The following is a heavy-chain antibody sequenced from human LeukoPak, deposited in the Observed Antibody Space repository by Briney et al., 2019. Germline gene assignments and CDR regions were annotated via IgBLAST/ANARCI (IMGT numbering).Heavy chain of an antibody. V-gene: IGHV3-30*02. J-gene: IGHJ6*03. Sequence: GGSLRLSCAASGFTFSSYAMHWVRQAPGRGLEWVAFIRYDGSNKYYADSVKGRFTISRDNSKNTLYLQMNSLRAEDTAVYYCAKDGFGDYASHYYYYYMDVWGKGTTVTISS. D-gene: IGHD4-17*01. CDR1: GFTFSSYA. CDR2: IRYDGSNK. CDR3: AKDGFGDYASHYYYYYMDV.